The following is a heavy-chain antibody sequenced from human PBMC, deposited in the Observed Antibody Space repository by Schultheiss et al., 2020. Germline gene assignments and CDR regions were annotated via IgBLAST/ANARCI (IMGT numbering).Heavy chain of an antibody. CDR2: IYYSGST. D-gene: IGHD3-22*01. J-gene: IGHJ4*02. V-gene: IGHV4-30-4*01. CDR3: ARDRSTGYYDSSGSFDY. CDR1: GGSISSGDYY. Sequence: SETLSLTCTVSGGSISSGDYYWSWIRQPPGKGLEWIGYIYYSGSTYYNPSLKSRVTISVDTSKNQFSLKLSSVTAADTAVYYCARDRSTGYYDSSGSFDYWGQGTLVTVSS.